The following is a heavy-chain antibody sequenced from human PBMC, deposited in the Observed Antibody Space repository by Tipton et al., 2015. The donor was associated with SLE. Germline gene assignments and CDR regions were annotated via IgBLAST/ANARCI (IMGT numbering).Heavy chain of an antibody. CDR1: GFIFSIYS. CDR3: ARGEYYYDSSGYPMDV. V-gene: IGHV3-21*03. CDR2: ISSSSSYI. D-gene: IGHD3-22*01. J-gene: IGHJ6*02. Sequence: SLRLSCAASGFIFSIYSMNWVRQAPGKGLEWVSSISSSSSYIYYADSVKGRSTISRDNAKNSLYLQMNSLRAEDTAVYYCARGEYYYDSSGYPMDVWGQGTTVTVSS.